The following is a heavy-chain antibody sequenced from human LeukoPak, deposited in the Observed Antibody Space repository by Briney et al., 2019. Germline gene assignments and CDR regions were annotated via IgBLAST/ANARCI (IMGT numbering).Heavy chain of an antibody. CDR1: GFTVSSYS. CDR3: ARGSVGVRGVIIHYYYYYMDV. Sequence: PGGSLRLSCAASGFTVSSYSMNWVRQAPGKGLEWVSSISSSSSYIYYADSVKGRFTISRDNAKNSLYLQMNSLRAEDTAVYYCARGSVGVRGVIIHYYYYYMDVWGKGTTVTVSS. D-gene: IGHD3-10*01. J-gene: IGHJ6*03. CDR2: ISSSSSYI. V-gene: IGHV3-21*01.